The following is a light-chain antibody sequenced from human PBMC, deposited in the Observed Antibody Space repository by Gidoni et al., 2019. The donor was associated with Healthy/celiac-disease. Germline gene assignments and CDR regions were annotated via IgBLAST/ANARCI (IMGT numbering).Light chain of an antibody. CDR1: QSLLHSNGYNS. Sequence: DIVMTQSPLSLPVTAGEPAYSSCRSRQSLLHSNGYNSLEWYLQKTGQSQPLLIYWGSNRSPGVHDRFSGRGSCTDVTLKISRVEAEDVVVYYCMQALQTPLFTFGPGTKVDIK. CDR2: WGS. V-gene: IGKV2-28*01. CDR3: MQALQTPLFT. J-gene: IGKJ3*01.